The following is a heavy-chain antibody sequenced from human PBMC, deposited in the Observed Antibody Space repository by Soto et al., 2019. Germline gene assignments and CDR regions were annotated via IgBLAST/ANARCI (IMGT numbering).Heavy chain of an antibody. J-gene: IGHJ6*02. CDR2: IYYSGET. V-gene: IGHV4-59*01. CDR3: ARDQGGEFLKGSGKDV. CDR1: GDSISRYY. Sequence: SETLSLTCTVSGDSISRYYWSWIRLSPGKGLEWIGYIYYSGETNYNPSVKSRVTISVDRTKNQFSLKLSSVTAADTAVYYCARDQGGEFLKGSGKDVWGQGTTVTVSS. D-gene: IGHD3-10*01.